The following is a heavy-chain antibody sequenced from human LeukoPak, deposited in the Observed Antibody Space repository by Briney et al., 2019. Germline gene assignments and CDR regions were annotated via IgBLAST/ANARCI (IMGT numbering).Heavy chain of an antibody. J-gene: IGHJ5*02. CDR3: ARGPIEAGRLFNWFDP. CDR1: GGSFSGYY. D-gene: IGHD6-19*01. V-gene: IGHV4-34*01. CDR2: INHSGST. Sequence: PSETLSLTCAVYGGSFSGYYWSWIRQPPGKGLEWIGEINHSGSTNYNPSLKSRVTISVDTSKNQFSLKLSSVTAADTAVYYCARGPIEAGRLFNWFDPWGQGTLVTASS.